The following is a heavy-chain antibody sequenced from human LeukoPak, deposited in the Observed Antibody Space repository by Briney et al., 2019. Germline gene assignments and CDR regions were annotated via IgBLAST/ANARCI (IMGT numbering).Heavy chain of an antibody. D-gene: IGHD2-21*01. CDR1: GVTVNNNY. J-gene: IGHJ4*02. CDR3: ARSLAGVNYFDH. Sequence: GGSLRLSCAASGVTVNNNYMNWVRQAPGKGLEWVSALYIGGNTYYADSVKGRFTISRDNSKNTLYLQMNRLRAEDTAVFYGARSLAGVNYFDHWGQGTLVTVSS. V-gene: IGHV3-53*01. CDR2: LYIGGNT.